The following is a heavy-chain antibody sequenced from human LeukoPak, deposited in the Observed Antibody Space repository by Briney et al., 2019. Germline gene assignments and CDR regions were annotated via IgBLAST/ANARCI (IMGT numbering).Heavy chain of an antibody. CDR1: GYTFTGYY. CDR3: ARVQYYGMDV. D-gene: IGHD4-11*01. J-gene: IGHJ6*02. Sequence: ASVKVSCKASGYTFTGYYMHWVRQAPGQGLEWMGWINAYNGNTNYAQKLQGRVTMTTDTSTSTAYMELRSLRSDDTAVYYCARVQYYGMDVWGQGTTVTVSS. CDR2: INAYNGNT. V-gene: IGHV1-18*04.